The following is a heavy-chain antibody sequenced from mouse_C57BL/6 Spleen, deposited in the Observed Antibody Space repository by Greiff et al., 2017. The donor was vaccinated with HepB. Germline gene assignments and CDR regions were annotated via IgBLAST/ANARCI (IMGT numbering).Heavy chain of an antibody. CDR2: IYPRSGNT. J-gene: IGHJ4*01. CDR1: GYTFTSSG. V-gene: IGHV1-81*01. D-gene: IGHD2-5*01. Sequence: VKLQQSGAELARPGASVKLSCKASGYTFTSSGISWVQQRPGQGLEWIGEIYPRSGNTYYNEKFKGKATLTADKSSSTAYMELRSLTSEDSAVYFCAREDSNYEYYYAMDYWGQGTSVTVSS. CDR3: AREDSNYEYYYAMDY.